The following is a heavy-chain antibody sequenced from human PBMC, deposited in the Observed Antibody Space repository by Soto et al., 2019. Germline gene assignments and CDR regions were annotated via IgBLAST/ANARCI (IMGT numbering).Heavy chain of an antibody. CDR3: AGWGGQDYNY. D-gene: IGHD4-4*01. Sequence: EVQLVQSGGGLVQPGGSLRFSCVGSGFTFTDFYMNWVRQAPGKGLEWVANIRPDGSETNYVESVKGRFTTSRDNAKNSLFLQMNSLRADYTAVYYCAGWGGQDYNYWGQGILVTVSS. V-gene: IGHV3-7*03. CDR2: IRPDGSET. CDR1: GFTFTDFY. J-gene: IGHJ4*02.